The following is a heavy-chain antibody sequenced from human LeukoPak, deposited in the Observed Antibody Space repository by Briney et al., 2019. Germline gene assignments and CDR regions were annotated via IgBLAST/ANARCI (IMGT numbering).Heavy chain of an antibody. J-gene: IGHJ5*02. CDR2: ISSSSSYI. CDR1: GFTFSAYA. CDR3: ARDGYCSGGSCYAPRFDP. V-gene: IGHV3-21*01. D-gene: IGHD2-15*01. Sequence: GGSLRLSCDASGFTFSAYAMHWVRQAPGKGLEWVSSISSSSSYIYYADSVRGRFTISRDNAKNSLYLQMNSLRAEDTAVYYCARDGYCSGGSCYAPRFDPWGQGILVTVSS.